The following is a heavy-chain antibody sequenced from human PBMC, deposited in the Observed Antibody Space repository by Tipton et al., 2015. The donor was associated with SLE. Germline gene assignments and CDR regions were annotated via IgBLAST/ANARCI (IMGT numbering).Heavy chain of an antibody. V-gene: IGHV4-59*01. Sequence: TLSLTCTVSGGSISSYYWSWIRQPPGKGLEWIGYIYYSGSTNYNPYLKSRVTISVDTSKDQFSLKLSSVTAADTAVYYCARSVVAGFFGYWGQGTLVTVSS. J-gene: IGHJ4*02. CDR3: ARSVVAGFFGY. CDR2: IYYSGST. D-gene: IGHD6-19*01. CDR1: GGSISSYY.